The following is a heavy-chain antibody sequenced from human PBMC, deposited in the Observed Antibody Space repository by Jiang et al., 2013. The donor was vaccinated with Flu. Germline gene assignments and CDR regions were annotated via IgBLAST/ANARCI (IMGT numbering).Heavy chain of an antibody. Sequence: GPGLVKPSQTLSLTCTVSGGSISSGGYYWSWIRQHPGKGLEWIGYIYYSGSTYYNPSLKSRVTISVDTSKNQFSLKLSSVTAADTAVYYCARERSRQLVRIDWGQGTLVTVSS. CDR2: IYYSGST. D-gene: IGHD6-13*01. J-gene: IGHJ4*02. V-gene: IGHV4-31*03. CDR3: ARERSRQLVRID. CDR1: GGSISSGGYY.